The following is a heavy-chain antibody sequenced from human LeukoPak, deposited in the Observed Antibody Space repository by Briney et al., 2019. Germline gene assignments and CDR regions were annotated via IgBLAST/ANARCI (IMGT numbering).Heavy chain of an antibody. Sequence: VASVKVSCKASGYTFTGYYMHWVRQAPGQGLEWMGWINPNSGGTNYAQKFQGWVTMTRDTSISAAYMELSRLRSDDTAVYYCARGSSSWYDEGGYLDYWGQGTLVTVSS. V-gene: IGHV1-2*04. CDR2: INPNSGGT. CDR1: GYTFTGYY. J-gene: IGHJ4*02. D-gene: IGHD6-13*01. CDR3: ARGSSSWYDEGGYLDY.